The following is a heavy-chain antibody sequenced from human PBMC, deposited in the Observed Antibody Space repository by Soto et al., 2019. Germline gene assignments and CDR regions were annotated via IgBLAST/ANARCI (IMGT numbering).Heavy chain of an antibody. CDR2: ISGSGGST. Sequence: GGSLRLSCAASGFTFSSYAMSWVRQAPGKGLEWVSAISGSGGSTYYAESVKGRFTISRDNSKNTLYPQMNSLRAEDTAVYYCAKGGTGTIDYWGQGALVTVSS. CDR3: AKGGTGTIDY. D-gene: IGHD1-1*01. V-gene: IGHV3-23*01. J-gene: IGHJ4*02. CDR1: GFTFSSYA.